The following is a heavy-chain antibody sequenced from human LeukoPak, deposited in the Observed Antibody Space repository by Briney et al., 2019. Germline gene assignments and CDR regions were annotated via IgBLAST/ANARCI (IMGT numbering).Heavy chain of an antibody. Sequence: PGGSLRLSCAASGFTFSSYSMNWVRQAPGKGLEWVSSISSSSSYIYYADSVKGRFTISRDNAKNSLYLQMNSLRAEDTAVYYCARVVSYDTQAGANWFDPWGQGTLVTVSS. CDR1: GFTFSSYS. CDR3: ARVVSYDTQAGANWFDP. J-gene: IGHJ5*02. CDR2: ISSSSSYI. V-gene: IGHV3-21*01. D-gene: IGHD3-22*01.